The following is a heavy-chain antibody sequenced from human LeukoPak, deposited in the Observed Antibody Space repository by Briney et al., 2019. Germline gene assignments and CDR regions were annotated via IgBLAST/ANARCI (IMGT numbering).Heavy chain of an antibody. CDR3: VREGLITFWFDP. D-gene: IGHD1-14*01. CDR2: IFPSGST. Sequence: QVQLQESGPGLVKPSQTLSLTCTVSGDSIRGGNYYWSWIRQLAGKGLEWIGRIFPSGSTNYNPSLKSRVSISLGTSENQFSLRMTSVTAADTAVYYCVREGLITFWFDPWGQGTLVTVSS. J-gene: IGHJ5*02. V-gene: IGHV4-61*02. CDR1: GDSIRGGNYY.